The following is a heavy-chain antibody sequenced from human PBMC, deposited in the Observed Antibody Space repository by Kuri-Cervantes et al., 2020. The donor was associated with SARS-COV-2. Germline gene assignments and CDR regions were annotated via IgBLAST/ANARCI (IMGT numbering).Heavy chain of an antibody. J-gene: IGHJ4*02. CDR1: GFTFSSYA. CDR2: ISYDGSNK. CDR3: VRDGDHWNFDY. V-gene: IGHV3-30-3*01. Sequence: GESLKISCAASGFTFSSYAMHWVRQAPGKGLEWVAVISYDGSNKYYADSVKGRFTLSRDNAKNMLFLQMNSLRAEDTAVYYCVRDGDHWNFDYWGQGTQVTVSS. D-gene: IGHD1-1*01.